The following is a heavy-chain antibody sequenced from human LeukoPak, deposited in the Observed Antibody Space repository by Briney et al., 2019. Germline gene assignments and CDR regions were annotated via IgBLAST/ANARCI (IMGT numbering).Heavy chain of an antibody. CDR1: GGSISSHY. J-gene: IGHJ5*02. CDR3: ARFLIYCSSTSCYERSGNWFDP. V-gene: IGHV4-59*08. Sequence: PSETLSLTCTVSGGSISSHYWSWIRQPPGKGLEWIGCIYYSGSTNYNPSLKSRVTISVDTSKNQFSLKLSSVTAADTAVYYCARFLIYCSSTSCYERSGNWFDPWGQGTLVTVSS. D-gene: IGHD2-2*01. CDR2: IYYSGST.